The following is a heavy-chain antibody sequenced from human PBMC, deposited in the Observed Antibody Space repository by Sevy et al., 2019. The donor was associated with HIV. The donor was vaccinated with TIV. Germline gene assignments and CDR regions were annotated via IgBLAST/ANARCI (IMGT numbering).Heavy chain of an antibody. CDR3: ARVQATIVATIDYFDY. D-gene: IGHD5-12*01. Sequence: VGSLRLSCAASGFTFSSYWMSWVRQAPGKGLEWVANIKQDGSEKYYVDSVKGRFTISRDNAKNSLYLQMNSLRAEDTAVYYCARVQATIVATIDYFDYWGQGTLVTVSS. J-gene: IGHJ4*02. CDR1: GFTFSSYW. V-gene: IGHV3-7*01. CDR2: IKQDGSEK.